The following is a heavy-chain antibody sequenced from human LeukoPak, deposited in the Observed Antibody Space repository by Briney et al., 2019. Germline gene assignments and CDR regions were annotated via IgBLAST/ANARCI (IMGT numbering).Heavy chain of an antibody. Sequence: PGGSLRLSCTGSGFTFSDYYMSWTRQAPGKGLEWVSYISSSDNTIYYADSVKGRFTISRDNAKNSLYLQMNSLRAEDTAVYYCVRGGTSVWGSWHYTPPDYWGQGTLVTVSS. V-gene: IGHV3-11*01. D-gene: IGHD3-16*02. CDR3: VRGGTSVWGSWHYTPPDY. CDR2: ISSSDNTI. CDR1: GFTFSDYY. J-gene: IGHJ4*02.